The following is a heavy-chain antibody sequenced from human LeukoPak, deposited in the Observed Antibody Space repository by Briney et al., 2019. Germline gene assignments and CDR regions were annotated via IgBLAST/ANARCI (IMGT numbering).Heavy chain of an antibody. CDR2: ISYDGSNK. D-gene: IGHD2-15*01. Sequence: GGSLRLSCAASGFTFSSYGMHWVRQAPGKGLEWVAVISYDGSNKYYADSVKGRFTISRDNSKNTLYLQMNSLRAEDTAVYYCAKDSVPHGVVAAAYFDYWGQGTLVTVSS. J-gene: IGHJ4*02. V-gene: IGHV3-30*18. CDR3: AKDSVPHGVVAAAYFDY. CDR1: GFTFSSYG.